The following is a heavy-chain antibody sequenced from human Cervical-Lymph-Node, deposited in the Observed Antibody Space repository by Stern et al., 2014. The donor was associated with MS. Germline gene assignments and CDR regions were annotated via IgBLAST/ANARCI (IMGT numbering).Heavy chain of an antibody. Sequence: QVTLNESGPTLVKPRQTLTLTCTVSGFSLTTNGVGVGWIRQPPGKALEWLALIYWDDDKRYRPSLNSRLTITRDTSKNQVVLKLTDMDHVDTGTYYCAHRREFAAAAVEYFDSWGQGALVTVSS. J-gene: IGHJ4*02. CDR2: IYWDDDK. CDR1: GFSLTTNGVG. D-gene: IGHD6-13*01. CDR3: AHRREFAAAAVEYFDS. V-gene: IGHV2-5*02.